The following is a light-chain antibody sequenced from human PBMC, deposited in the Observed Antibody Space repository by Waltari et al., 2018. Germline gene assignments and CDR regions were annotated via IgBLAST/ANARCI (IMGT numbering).Light chain of an antibody. CDR2: GAS. Sequence: EIVMTQSPATLSVFPGDRATLSCRASQSIRSNLAWYQHKPGQAPRLLISGASTRATGIPARFSGSGSGTECTLTISSLQSEDFAVYFCQQYDNWLGTFGQGTKVEIK. V-gene: IGKV3-15*01. J-gene: IGKJ1*01. CDR1: QSIRSN. CDR3: QQYDNWLGT.